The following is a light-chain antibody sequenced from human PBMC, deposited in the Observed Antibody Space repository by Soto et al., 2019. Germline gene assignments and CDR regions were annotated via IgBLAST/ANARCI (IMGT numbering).Light chain of an antibody. CDR2: DVS. V-gene: IGKV1-5*01. CDR1: QGNNYW. Sequence: DLQLTQSPSPLSSFVGGRGTITFRATQGNNYWLAWYQQKPGKAPRLLIYDVSTLQTGVPSRFSGRGSGTEATLIISSLQPDDVATYYCQQYFHYPVTFGRGTKVEIK. J-gene: IGKJ2*01. CDR3: QQYFHYPVT.